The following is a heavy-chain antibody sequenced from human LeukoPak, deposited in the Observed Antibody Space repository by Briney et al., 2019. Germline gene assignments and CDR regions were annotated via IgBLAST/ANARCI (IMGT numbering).Heavy chain of an antibody. CDR1: GFTFSSYS. CDR2: ISSSSSYI. J-gene: IGHJ4*02. CDR3: ARTWDGYHIFAPFDY. D-gene: IGHD5-24*01. V-gene: IGHV3-21*01. Sequence: GGSLRLSCAAPGFTFSSYSMSWVRQAPGKGLEWVSSISSSSSYIYYADSVKGRFTISRDNAKNSLYLQMNSLRAEDTAVYYCARTWDGYHIFAPFDYWGQGTLLTVSS.